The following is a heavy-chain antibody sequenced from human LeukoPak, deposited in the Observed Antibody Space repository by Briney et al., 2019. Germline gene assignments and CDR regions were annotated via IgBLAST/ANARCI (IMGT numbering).Heavy chain of an antibody. CDR3: ARDLSGPPDY. CDR2: IYSGGST. V-gene: IGHV3-66*01. CDR1: GFTVSHNY. D-gene: IGHD5-12*01. J-gene: IGHJ4*02. Sequence: WGSLTLSCAASGFTVSHNYMSWVRQAPGKGLEWVSVIYSGGSTNYADSVKGRFTISRDNYKNALYLQMNSMRAEDTAVYYCARDLSGPPDYWGQGTLVSVSS.